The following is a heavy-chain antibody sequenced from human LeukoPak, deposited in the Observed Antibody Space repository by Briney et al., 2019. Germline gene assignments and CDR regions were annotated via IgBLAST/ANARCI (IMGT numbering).Heavy chain of an antibody. CDR3: ARDPGTYSDCYFDY. J-gene: IGHJ4*02. D-gene: IGHD1-1*01. CDR1: GFTFSSYA. Sequence: GGSLRLSCAASGFTFSSYAMHWVRQAPGKGLEWVAVISYDGSNKYYADSVKGRFTISRDNSKNTLYLQMNSLRAEDTAVYHCARDPGTYSDCYFDYWGQGTLVTVSS. CDR2: ISYDGSNK. V-gene: IGHV3-30*04.